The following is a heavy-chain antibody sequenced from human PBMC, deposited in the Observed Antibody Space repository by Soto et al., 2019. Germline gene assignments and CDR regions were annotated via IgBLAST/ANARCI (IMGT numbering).Heavy chain of an antibody. CDR1: GFTFSSYG. CDR3: AKDNVRTDPVLPRFGMDV. D-gene: IGHD3-10*02. Sequence: QVQLVESGGGVVQPGRSLRLSCAASGFTFSSYGMHWVRQAPGKGLEWVAVISYDGSNKYYADSVKGRFTIPRDNSKNTLYLQMNSVRAEDTAVYYCAKDNVRTDPVLPRFGMDVWGQGTTVTVSS. V-gene: IGHV3-30*18. J-gene: IGHJ6*02. CDR2: ISYDGSNK.